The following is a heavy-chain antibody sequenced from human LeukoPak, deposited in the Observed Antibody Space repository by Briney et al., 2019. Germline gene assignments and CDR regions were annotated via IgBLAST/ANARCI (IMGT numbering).Heavy chain of an antibody. V-gene: IGHV3-7*01. D-gene: IGHD3-3*01. CDR1: GFTFSDHW. Sequence: GGSLRLSCTGSGFTFSDHWMTWARQAPGKGLEWVANLRPDGSDKYYVDSVKGRFTISRDNAKKLVYLQMNSLGAEDTAVYYCARDAYDDASESWGQGTLVTVSS. J-gene: IGHJ5*02. CDR3: ARDAYDDASES. CDR2: LRPDGSDK.